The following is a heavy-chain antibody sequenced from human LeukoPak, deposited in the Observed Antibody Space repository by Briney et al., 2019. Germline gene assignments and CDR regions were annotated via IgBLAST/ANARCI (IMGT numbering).Heavy chain of an antibody. CDR3: AKVEDAFDI. D-gene: IGHD1-1*01. V-gene: IGHV3-30*18. Sequence: GGSLRLSCAASGFSFSTFGMHWVRQTPGKGLEWVSHISKDESNKYYADSVKGRFTISRDTSKNTLFLQMNSLRAEDTAVYYCAKVEDAFDIWGQGSMVTVSS. CDR2: ISKDESNK. J-gene: IGHJ3*02. CDR1: GFSFSTFG.